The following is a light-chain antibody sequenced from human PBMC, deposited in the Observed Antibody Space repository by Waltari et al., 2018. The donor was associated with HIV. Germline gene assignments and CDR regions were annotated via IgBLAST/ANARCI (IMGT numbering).Light chain of an antibody. V-gene: IGKV3-15*01. J-gene: IGKJ1*01. CDR2: GAS. CDR1: EDIGDK. Sequence: MTQSPATLSVSPGETVSFFCGASEDIGDKLAWYQQQRGRAPRLLVSGASSRATGVPPRCAGRGSGTEFTLTITGLQSNDSAIYFGQQDSTWPRTFGQGTLV. CDR3: QQDSTWPRT.